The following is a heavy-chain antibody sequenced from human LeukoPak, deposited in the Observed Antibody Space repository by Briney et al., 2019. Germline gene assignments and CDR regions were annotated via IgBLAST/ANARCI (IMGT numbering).Heavy chain of an antibody. V-gene: IGHV1-2*02. Sequence: ASVKVSCKASRHTFTGYYMHWVRQAPGQGLEWMGWINPNNGGTNYAQKFQGRVTMTSDTSISTAYMELSSLRPDDTAVYYCAREGRDWGQGTLVTVSS. CDR2: INPNNGGT. J-gene: IGHJ4*02. CDR3: AREGRD. CDR1: RHTFTGYY.